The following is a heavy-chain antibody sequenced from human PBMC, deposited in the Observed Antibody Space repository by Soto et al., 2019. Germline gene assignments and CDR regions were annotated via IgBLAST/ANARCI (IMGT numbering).Heavy chain of an antibody. Sequence: PGGSLRLSCAASGFTFSSYWMHWVRQAPGKGLVWVSRINSDGSSTSYADSVKGRFTISRDNAKNTLYLQMNSLRAEDTTVYYCASSGEYSSFPIDYWGQGTLVTVSS. V-gene: IGHV3-74*01. CDR3: ASSGEYSSFPIDY. J-gene: IGHJ4*02. D-gene: IGHD6-6*01. CDR2: INSDGSST. CDR1: GFTFSSYW.